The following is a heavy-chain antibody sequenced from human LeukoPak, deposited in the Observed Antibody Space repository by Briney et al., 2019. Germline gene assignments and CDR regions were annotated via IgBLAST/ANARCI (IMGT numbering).Heavy chain of an antibody. J-gene: IGHJ4*02. D-gene: IGHD2-2*01. CDR3: ARAMDC. CDR1: GFTFDSYW. CDR2: IKQDGSKK. Sequence: GGSLRLSCVASGFTFDSYWMTWVRQAPGKGLEWVANIKQDGSKKNYVDSVKGRFTISRDNAKNSLFLQMNSLRAEDTAVYYCARAMDCWGQGTLVTVSS. V-gene: IGHV3-7*03.